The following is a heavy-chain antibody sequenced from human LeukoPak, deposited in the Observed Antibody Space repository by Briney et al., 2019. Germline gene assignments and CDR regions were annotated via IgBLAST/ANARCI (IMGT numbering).Heavy chain of an antibody. V-gene: IGHV3-21*01. CDR2: ISTSSSYI. Sequence: PGGSLRLSCAASGFTFSRYAMNWVRQAPGKGLEWVSSISTSSSYIYYADSVKDRFTISRDNARNSLFLQMNSLRAEDTAVYYCARDSGNYLDAFDIWGQGTMVTVSS. CDR3: ARDSGNYLDAFDI. CDR1: GFTFSRYA. D-gene: IGHD1-26*01. J-gene: IGHJ3*02.